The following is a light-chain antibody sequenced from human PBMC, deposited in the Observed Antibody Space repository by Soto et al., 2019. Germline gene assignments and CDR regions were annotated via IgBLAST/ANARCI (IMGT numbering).Light chain of an antibody. CDR2: GAS. Sequence: EMVMTQSQTTRSSSPGEIATLAFRASQSVRSNLAWYQQKPGQAPRLLLYGASTRATGIPARFSGSGSGTEYTLSIGSLQSEDYAVYYCQQYNNWPPTFGQGTKVDIK. CDR1: QSVRSN. CDR3: QQYNNWPPT. V-gene: IGKV3-15*01. J-gene: IGKJ1*01.